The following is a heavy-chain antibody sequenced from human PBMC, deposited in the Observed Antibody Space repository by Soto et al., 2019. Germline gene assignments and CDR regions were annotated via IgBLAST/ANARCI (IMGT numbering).Heavy chain of an antibody. D-gene: IGHD6-19*01. CDR2: ISYDGSNK. V-gene: IGHV3-30-3*01. Sequence: GGSLRLSCAASGFTFSSYAMHWVRQAPGKGLEWVAVISYDGSNKYYADSVKGRFTISRDNSKNTLYLQMNSLRAEDTAVYYCARDNIKQWLVRPPFDYWGQGTLVTVSS. CDR3: ARDNIKQWLVRPPFDY. CDR1: GFTFSSYA. J-gene: IGHJ4*02.